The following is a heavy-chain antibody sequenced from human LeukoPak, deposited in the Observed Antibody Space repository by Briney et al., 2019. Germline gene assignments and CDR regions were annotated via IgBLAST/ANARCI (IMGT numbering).Heavy chain of an antibody. CDR2: IIPIFGTA. V-gene: IGHV1-69*13. Sequence: ASVKVSCKASGGTFSSYAISWVRQAPGQGLEWMGGIIPIFGTANYAQKFQGRVTITADESTSTAYMELSSLRSEDTAVYYSASYNGYSYGYAYYYYGMDVWGQGTTVTVSS. J-gene: IGHJ6*02. CDR3: ASYNGYSYGYAYYYYGMDV. D-gene: IGHD5-18*01. CDR1: GGTFSSYA.